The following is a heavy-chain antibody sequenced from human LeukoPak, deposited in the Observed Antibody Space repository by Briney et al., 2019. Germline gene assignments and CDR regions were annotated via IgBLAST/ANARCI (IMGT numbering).Heavy chain of an antibody. CDR2: IRYDGSNK. V-gene: IGHV3-30*02. D-gene: IGHD3-10*01. J-gene: IGHJ4*02. CDR1: GLTFSRYC. CDR3: AKAGDYYDSGSFLDY. Sequence: PGGSLRLSCTSSGLTFSRYCMHWVRQAPGKGLEWVAFIRYDGSNKYYADSVKGRFTISRYNSKNTLYLQMNSLRAEDTAVYYCAKAGDYYDSGSFLDYWGQGTLVTVSS.